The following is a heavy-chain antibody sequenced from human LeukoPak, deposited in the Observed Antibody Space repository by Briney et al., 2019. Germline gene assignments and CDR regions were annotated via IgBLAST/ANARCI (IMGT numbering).Heavy chain of an antibody. D-gene: IGHD3-3*01. V-gene: IGHV4-39*07. J-gene: IGHJ4*02. CDR3: ARDRGWLLFGWLDY. CDR2: IYYSGST. Sequence: SETLSLTCTVSGGSISSSSYYWGWIRQPPGKGLEWIGSIYYSGSTYYNPSLKSRVTISVDTSKNQFSLKLSSVTAADTAVYYCARDRGWLLFGWLDYWGQGTLVTVSS. CDR1: GGSISSSSYY.